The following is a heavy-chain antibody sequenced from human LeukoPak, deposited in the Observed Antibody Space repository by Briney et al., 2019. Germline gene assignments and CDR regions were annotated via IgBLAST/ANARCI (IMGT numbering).Heavy chain of an antibody. CDR3: AKAGAVRFDP. D-gene: IGHD3-10*01. J-gene: IGHJ5*02. CDR2: ISGGDGNT. Sequence: GGSLRLSCAASGFTFSSYSMNWVRQAPGKGLEWVSGISGGDGNTYYADPVKGRFTISRDNSKNTLYLQMDSLRAEDTAIYYCAKAGAVRFDPWGQGTLVTVSS. CDR1: GFTFSSYS. V-gene: IGHV3-23*01.